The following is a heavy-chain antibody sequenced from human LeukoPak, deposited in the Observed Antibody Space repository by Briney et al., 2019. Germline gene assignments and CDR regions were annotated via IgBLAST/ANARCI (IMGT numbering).Heavy chain of an antibody. Sequence: SVKVSCKASGGTFSSYAISWVRQAPGQGLEWMGRIIPILGIANYAQKFQGRVTITADKSTSTAYMELSSLRAEDTAVYYCARDFPYQLLTYYFDYWGQGTLVTVSS. CDR3: ARDFPYQLLTYYFDY. CDR1: GGTFSSYA. CDR2: IIPILGIA. V-gene: IGHV1-69*04. D-gene: IGHD2-2*01. J-gene: IGHJ4*02.